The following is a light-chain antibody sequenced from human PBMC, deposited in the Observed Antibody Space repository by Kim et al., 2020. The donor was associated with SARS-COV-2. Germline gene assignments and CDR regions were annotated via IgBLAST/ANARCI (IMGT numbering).Light chain of an antibody. V-gene: IGKV4-1*01. J-gene: IGKJ1*01. Sequence: DIVMTQSPDSLAMSLGERAAINCKSSQSVLYSSNNKNYLAWYQQKPVQPPKLLIYWASTRDSGVPDRFSGSGSGTDFTLTISSLQAEDVAVYYCQQYYITPRTFGQGTKVDIK. CDR2: WAS. CDR1: QSVLYSSNNKNY. CDR3: QQYYITPRT.